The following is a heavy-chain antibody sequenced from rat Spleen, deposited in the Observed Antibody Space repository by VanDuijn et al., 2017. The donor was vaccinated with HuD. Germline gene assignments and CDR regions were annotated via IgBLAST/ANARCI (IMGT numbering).Heavy chain of an antibody. CDR1: GFTFRNYG. V-gene: IGHV5S13*01. Sequence: EVQLVESGGGLVQPGRSLKLSCAASGFTFRNYGMAWVRQTLTKGLEWVAFITNAAGKVYYPDSVKGRFTISRDTAQNILYLQMNSLQAEDTATYYCARGDHSSPRGGYWGQGVMVTVSS. CDR2: ITNAAGKV. CDR3: ARGDHSSPRGGY. J-gene: IGHJ2*01. D-gene: IGHD1-2*01.